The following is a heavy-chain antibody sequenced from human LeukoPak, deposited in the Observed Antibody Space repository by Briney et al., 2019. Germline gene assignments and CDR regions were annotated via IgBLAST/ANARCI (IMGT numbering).Heavy chain of an antibody. Sequence: GGSLRLSCAASGFTFSSYAMSWVRQAPGKGLEWVSAISGSGGSTYYADSVKVRFTISRDNSKNTLYLQMNSLRAEDTAVYYCAKDLSLDIVVVPAANPWGQGTLVTVSS. CDR2: ISGSGGST. J-gene: IGHJ5*02. CDR3: AKDLSLDIVVVPAANP. V-gene: IGHV3-23*01. D-gene: IGHD2-2*03. CDR1: GFTFSSYA.